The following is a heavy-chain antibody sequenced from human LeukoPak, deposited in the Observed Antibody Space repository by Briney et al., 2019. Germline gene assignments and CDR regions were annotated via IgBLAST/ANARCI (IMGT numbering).Heavy chain of an antibody. CDR3: VREDTPATANY. V-gene: IGHV3-23*01. D-gene: IGHD2-21*02. CDR1: GFTFSNYA. Sequence: GGSLRLSCAASGFTFSNYAMSWVRQAPGKGLEWVSAISGGGDITYYADSVTGRFTISRDNSKDTLFLQMHSLRPGDTAVYYCVREDTPATANYWGQGTLVTISS. J-gene: IGHJ4*02. CDR2: ISGGGDIT.